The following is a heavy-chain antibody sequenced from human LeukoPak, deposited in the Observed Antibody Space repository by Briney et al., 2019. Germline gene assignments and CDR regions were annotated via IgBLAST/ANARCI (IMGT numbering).Heavy chain of an antibody. D-gene: IGHD3-3*01. Sequence: PSETLSLTCTVPGGSISSSSYYWGWIRQPPGKGLEWIGSIYYSGSTYYNPSLKSRVTISVDTSKNQFSLKLSSVTAADTAVYYCARHHSLRFLEGSPPPFDYWGQGTLVTVSS. CDR1: GGSISSSSYY. J-gene: IGHJ4*02. CDR2: IYYSGST. CDR3: ARHHSLRFLEGSPPPFDY. V-gene: IGHV4-39*01.